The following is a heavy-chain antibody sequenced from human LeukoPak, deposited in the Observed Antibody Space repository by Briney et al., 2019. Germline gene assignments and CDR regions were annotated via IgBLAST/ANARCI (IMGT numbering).Heavy chain of an antibody. V-gene: IGHV3-23*01. D-gene: IGHD4-17*01. CDR1: GFTFSRFA. Sequence: GRSLRLSCAASGFTFSRFAMSWVRQAPGKGLEWVSGISGSASDGRTYYADYVKGRFAISRDNSRSTVFLQMNSLRAEAAAAYYCAKDPNGDFLGAFDMWGQGTMVTVSS. CDR3: AKDPNGDFLGAFDM. J-gene: IGHJ3*02. CDR2: ISGSASDGRT.